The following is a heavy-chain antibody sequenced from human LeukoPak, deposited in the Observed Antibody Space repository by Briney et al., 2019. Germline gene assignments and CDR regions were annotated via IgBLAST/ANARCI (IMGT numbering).Heavy chain of an antibody. V-gene: IGHV3-53*01. J-gene: IGHJ4*02. CDR3: ARRAGAYSHPYDY. CDR1: GFTVSSNS. Sequence: GGSLRLSCTVSGFTVSSNSMSWVRQAPGKGLEWVSFIYSDNTHYSDSVKGRFTISRDNSKNILYLQMNSLRAEDTAVYYCARRAGAYSHPYDYWGQGTLVTVSS. CDR2: IYSDNT. D-gene: IGHD4/OR15-4a*01.